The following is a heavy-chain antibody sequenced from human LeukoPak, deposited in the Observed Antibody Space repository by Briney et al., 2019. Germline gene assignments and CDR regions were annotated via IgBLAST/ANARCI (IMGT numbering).Heavy chain of an antibody. J-gene: IGHJ4*02. D-gene: IGHD6-19*01. Sequence: PSETLSLTCAVYGGSFSGYYWSWIRQPPGKGLEWIGEINHSGSTNYNPSLKSRVTISVDTSKNQFSLKLSSVTAADTAVYYCARLREQWLPRIDYWGQGTLVTVSS. CDR1: GGSFSGYY. CDR3: ARLREQWLPRIDY. CDR2: INHSGST. V-gene: IGHV4-34*01.